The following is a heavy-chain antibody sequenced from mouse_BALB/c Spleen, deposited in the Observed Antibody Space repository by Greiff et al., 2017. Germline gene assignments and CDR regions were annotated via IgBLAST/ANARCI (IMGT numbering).Heavy chain of an antibody. Sequence: DVKLVESGGGLVQPGGSRKLSCAASGFTFSSFGMHWVRQAPEKGLEWVAYISSGSSTIYYADTVKGRFTISRDNPKNTLFLQMTSLRSEDTAMYYCARPELGRGFAYWGQGTLVTVSA. CDR3: ARPELGRGFAY. J-gene: IGHJ3*01. CDR1: GFTFSSFG. D-gene: IGHD4-1*01. V-gene: IGHV5-17*02. CDR2: ISSGSSTI.